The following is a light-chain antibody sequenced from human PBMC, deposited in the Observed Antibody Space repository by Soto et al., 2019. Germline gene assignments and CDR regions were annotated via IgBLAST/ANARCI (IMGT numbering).Light chain of an antibody. J-gene: IGLJ1*01. V-gene: IGLV1-51*01. Sequence: QSVLTQPPSVSAAPGQNVTISCSGTSSNIGNNYVSWYQHLPGTAPRILIYDNYKRPSGIPDRFSGFKSGTSATLGITGLQTGDEADYYCGTWDTSLRAYVFGTGTKVTV. CDR1: SSNIGNNY. CDR2: DNY. CDR3: GTWDTSLRAYV.